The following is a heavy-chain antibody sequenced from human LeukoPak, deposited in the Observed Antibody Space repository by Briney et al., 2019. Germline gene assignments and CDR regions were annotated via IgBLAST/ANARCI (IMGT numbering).Heavy chain of an antibody. CDR2: LSGDGART. V-gene: IGHV3-23*01. Sequence: GGSLRLSCAVSGFTLSNYAMSWVRQAPGKGLEWISILSGDGARTYYADSVKGRFTVSRDLSKNTLYLQMNSLKPEDTAIYYCAGDSDLQPRNGFHMWDQGTVATVSS. J-gene: IGHJ3*02. CDR1: GFTLSNYA. D-gene: IGHD1-14*01. CDR3: AGDSDLQPRNGFHM.